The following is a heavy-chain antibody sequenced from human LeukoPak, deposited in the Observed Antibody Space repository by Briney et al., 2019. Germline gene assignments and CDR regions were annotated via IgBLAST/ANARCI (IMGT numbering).Heavy chain of an antibody. Sequence: GGSLRLSCTVSGFTVSSNSMSWVRQAPGKGLEWVSFIYSDNTHYSDSVKGRFTISRDNSKNTLYLQMNSLRAEDTAVYYCAKAVLWFGESCFDYWGQGTLVTVSS. CDR1: GFTVSSNS. D-gene: IGHD3-10*01. J-gene: IGHJ4*02. CDR3: AKAVLWFGESCFDY. V-gene: IGHV3-53*01. CDR2: IYSDNT.